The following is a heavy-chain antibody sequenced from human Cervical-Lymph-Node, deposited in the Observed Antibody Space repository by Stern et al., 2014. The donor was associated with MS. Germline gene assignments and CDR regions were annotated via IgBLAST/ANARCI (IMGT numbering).Heavy chain of an antibody. D-gene: IGHD6-6*01. CDR1: GGSFNAFY. J-gene: IGHJ5*02. V-gene: IGHV4-34*01. CDR2: ISHSGST. CDR3: ARTWIAVRNTKWFDP. Sequence: QVQLQQWGAGLLKPSETLSLTCAVYGGSFNAFYWSRIRQPPGKGLEWIGEISHSGSTNYNPSFKSRATISVDTSKDQFSLKLSSVTAADTAVYYCARTWIAVRNTKWFDPWGQGTLVTVSS.